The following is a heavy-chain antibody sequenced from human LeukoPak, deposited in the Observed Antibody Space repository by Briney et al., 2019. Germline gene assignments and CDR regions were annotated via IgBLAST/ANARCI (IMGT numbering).Heavy chain of an antibody. V-gene: IGHV3-21*01. D-gene: IGHD5-18*01. Sequence: GGSLRLSCAASGFTFSSYSMNWVRQAPGKGREWVSSISSSSSYIYYADSVKGRFTISRDNAKNSLYLQMNSLRAEDTAVYYCAVTWIQLWDYWGQGTLVTVSS. J-gene: IGHJ4*02. CDR1: GFTFSSYS. CDR2: ISSSSSYI. CDR3: AVTWIQLWDY.